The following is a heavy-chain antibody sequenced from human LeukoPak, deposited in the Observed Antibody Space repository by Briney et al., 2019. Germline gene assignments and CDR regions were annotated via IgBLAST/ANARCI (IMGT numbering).Heavy chain of an antibody. CDR3: ATALVTPYRDAFDI. Sequence: SGTLSLTCAVSGGSISTSNWWSWVRQPPGKGLEWIGEIFHSGSTNYNPSLKSRVTISVDKSKNQFSLKLSSVTAADTAMYYCATALVTPYRDAFDIWGQGTMVTVSS. D-gene: IGHD2-21*02. J-gene: IGHJ3*02. CDR1: GGSISTSNW. V-gene: IGHV4-4*02. CDR2: IFHSGST.